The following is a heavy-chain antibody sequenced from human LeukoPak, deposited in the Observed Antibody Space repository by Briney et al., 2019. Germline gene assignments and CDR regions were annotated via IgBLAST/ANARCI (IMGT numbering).Heavy chain of an antibody. J-gene: IGHJ4*02. V-gene: IGHV3-30*18. CDR3: AKEARAPDSSGYYDYFDY. CDR1: GFTFSSYG. D-gene: IGHD3-22*01. Sequence: GRSLRLSCAASGFTFSSYGMHWVRQAPGKGLEWVAVISYDGSNKYYADSVKGRFTISRDNSKNTLYLQMNSLRAEDTAVYYCAKEARAPDSSGYYDYFDYWGQGTLVTASS. CDR2: ISYDGSNK.